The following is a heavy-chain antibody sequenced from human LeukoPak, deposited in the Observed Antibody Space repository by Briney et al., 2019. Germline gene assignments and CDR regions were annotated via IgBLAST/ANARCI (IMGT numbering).Heavy chain of an antibody. V-gene: IGHV3-48*03. D-gene: IGHD6-19*01. CDR2: ISSSGSTI. CDR1: GFTFSSYE. CDR3: AREGPIGSGWLDP. Sequence: GGSLRLSCAASGFTFSSYEMNWVRQAPGKGLEWVSYISSSGSTIYYADSVKGRFTISRDNAKNSLYLQMNSLRAEDTAVYYCAREGPIGSGWLDPWAREPWSPSPQ. J-gene: IGHJ5*02.